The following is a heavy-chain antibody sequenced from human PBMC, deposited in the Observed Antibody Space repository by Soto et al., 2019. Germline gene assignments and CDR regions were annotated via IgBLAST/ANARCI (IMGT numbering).Heavy chain of an antibody. V-gene: IGHV3-23*01. D-gene: IGHD2-2*01. J-gene: IGHJ4*02. CDR3: ARADCSSTSCLDLY. Sequence: EVQLLESGGGLVQPGGSLRLSCAASGFTFSSYAMSWVRQAPGKGLEWVSAISGSGGSTYYADSVKGRFTISRDNSKNTLYLQMNSLRAEDTAVYYCARADCSSTSCLDLYWCQGTLVTVSS. CDR1: GFTFSSYA. CDR2: ISGSGGST.